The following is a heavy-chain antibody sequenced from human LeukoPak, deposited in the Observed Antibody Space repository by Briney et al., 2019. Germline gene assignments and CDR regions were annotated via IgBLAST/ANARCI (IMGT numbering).Heavy chain of an antibody. D-gene: IGHD3-10*01. CDR1: GYTFRSYG. V-gene: IGHV1-18*01. CDR2: ISINNSNT. Sequence: ASVKVSCKASGYTFRSYGMSWVRQAPGQGLEWMGWISINNSNTFYVERLQGRITITADTSTSTVYMELRGLTSDDSAVYYCARDSATFGAGSYYLPDFWGQGTLVTVSS. J-gene: IGHJ4*02. CDR3: ARDSATFGAGSYYLPDF.